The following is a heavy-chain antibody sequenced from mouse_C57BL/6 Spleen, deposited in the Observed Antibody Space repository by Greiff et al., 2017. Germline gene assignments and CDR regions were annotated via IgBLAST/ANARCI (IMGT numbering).Heavy chain of an antibody. J-gene: IGHJ3*01. CDR1: GYTFTSYW. Sequence: VKLQQSGAELAKPGASVKLSCKASGYTFTSYWMHWVKQRPGQGLEWIGYINPSSGYTKYNQKFKDKDTLTADKSSSTAYMQLSSLTYEDSAVYYCARGGGGPLTGMFAYGGQGTLVTVSA. CDR2: INPSSGYT. V-gene: IGHV1-7*01. D-gene: IGHD4-1*01. CDR3: ARGGGGPLTGMFAY.